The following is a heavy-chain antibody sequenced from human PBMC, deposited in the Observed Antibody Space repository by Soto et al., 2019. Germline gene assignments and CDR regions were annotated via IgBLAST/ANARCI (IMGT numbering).Heavy chain of an antibody. J-gene: IGHJ4*02. CDR1: GFTFSSYA. D-gene: IGHD2-8*01. CDR2: ISGSGGST. V-gene: IGHV3-23*01. CDR3: AKDQGPTGYCTNGVCRYYFDY. Sequence: GGSLRLSCAASGFTFSSYAMSWVRQAPGKGLEWVSAISGSGGSTYYADSVKGRFTISRDNSKNTLYLQMNSLRAEDTAVYYCAKDQGPTGYCTNGVCRYYFDYWGQGTLGTVSS.